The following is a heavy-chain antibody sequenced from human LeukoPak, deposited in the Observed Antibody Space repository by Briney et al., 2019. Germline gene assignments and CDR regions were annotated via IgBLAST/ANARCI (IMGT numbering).Heavy chain of an antibody. J-gene: IGHJ4*02. CDR1: GFTFRDFS. CDR3: AKGNNTISFNFDY. CDR2: VSGDGGVT. D-gene: IGHD2-2*01. V-gene: IGHV3-43*02. Sequence: GGSLRLSCTVSGFTFRDFSMHWVRQAPGKGLQWVGLVSGDGGVTHYPDSVKGRFTISRDNNQNSLYLQMNSLTVEHSAFYYCAKGNNTISFNFDYWGQGTLVTVSS.